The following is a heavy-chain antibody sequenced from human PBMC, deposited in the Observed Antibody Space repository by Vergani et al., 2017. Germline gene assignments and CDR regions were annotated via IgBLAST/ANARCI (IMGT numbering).Heavy chain of an antibody. Sequence: QLQLQESGPGLVEPSETLSLTCTVSGASISSNSYYWGWVRQSPGNGLEWVGSIRYSGPTYYNLPLQSRTTISLDTSKNQFSLKLSSVTAADTALYFCARHDRKTSTATMGWYDYWGQGTLVTVSS. CDR3: ARHDRKTSTATMGWYDY. D-gene: IGHD1-26*01. J-gene: IGHJ4*02. CDR1: GASISSNSYY. CDR2: IRYSGPT. V-gene: IGHV4-39*01.